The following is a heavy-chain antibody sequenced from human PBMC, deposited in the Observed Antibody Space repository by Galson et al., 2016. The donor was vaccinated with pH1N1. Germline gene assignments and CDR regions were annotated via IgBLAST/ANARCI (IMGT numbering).Heavy chain of an antibody. CDR1: GFSFKTYE. J-gene: IGHJ4*02. CDR3: VREIRDDYNYGNFDY. Sequence: LRLSCAASGFSFKTYEMHWVRQAPGKGLEWVSYIIGSASNTNYADSVRGRFTISRDNAKNSVFLQMDSLRAEDTASYYCVREIRDDYNYGNFDYWGQGTLVTVSS. D-gene: IGHD5-24*01. CDR2: IIGSASNT. V-gene: IGHV3-48*03.